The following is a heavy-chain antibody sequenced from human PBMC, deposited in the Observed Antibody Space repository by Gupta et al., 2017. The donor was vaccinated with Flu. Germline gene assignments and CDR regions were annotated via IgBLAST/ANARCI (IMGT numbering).Heavy chain of an antibody. V-gene: IGHV3-33*01. D-gene: IGHD1-7*01. J-gene: IGHJ6*02. CDR2: IWYDGSNK. Sequence: KGLGWVAVIWYDGSNKYYADSVKGRFTISRDNSKNTLYLQMNSLRAEDTAVYYCARGETGITTLYYYYGMDVWGQGTTVTVSS. CDR3: ARGETGITTLYYYYGMDV.